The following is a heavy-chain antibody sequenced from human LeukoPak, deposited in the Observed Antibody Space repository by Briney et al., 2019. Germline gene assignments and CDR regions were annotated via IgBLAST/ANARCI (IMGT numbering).Heavy chain of an antibody. V-gene: IGHV3-23*01. CDR3: VRRNYFDY. CDR1: GFTFSSYA. Sequence: GGSLRLSCAASGFTFSSYAMNWVRRAPGKGLEWVSGISDRGGNTYYAGSVKGRFTISRDNSKKTLYLQMNSLRAEDTAVYYCVRRNYFDYWGQGTLVTVSS. J-gene: IGHJ4*02. CDR2: ISDRGGNT.